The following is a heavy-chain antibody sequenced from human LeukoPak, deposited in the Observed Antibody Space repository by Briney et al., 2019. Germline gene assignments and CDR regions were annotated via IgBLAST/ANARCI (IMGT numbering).Heavy chain of an antibody. CDR2: INPNSGGT. V-gene: IGHV1-2*02. D-gene: IGHD6-19*01. J-gene: IGHJ4*02. Sequence: ASVKVSCKASGYTFTGYYMHWVRQAPGQGPEWMGWINPNSGGTNYAQKFQGRVTMTRDTSISTAYMELSRLRSDDTAVYYCARDRGQQWLVPGALGYWGQGTLVTVSS. CDR1: GYTFTGYY. CDR3: ARDRGQQWLVPGALGY.